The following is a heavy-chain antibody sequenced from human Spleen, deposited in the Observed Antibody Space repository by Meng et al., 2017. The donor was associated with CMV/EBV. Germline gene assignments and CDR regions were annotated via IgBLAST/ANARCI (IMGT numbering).Heavy chain of an antibody. CDR3: ARDYSGTEGDNWFDP. V-gene: IGHV4-39*07. CDR1: GGAISSGNYY. D-gene: IGHD1-1*01. Sequence: GGAISSGNYYWGWIRQPPGKGLEWIGSVYYSGSTYYNPSLKSRVSISVSVSKSQFSLKLSSVTAADTAVYYCARDYSGTEGDNWFDPWGLGTLVTVSS. J-gene: IGHJ5*02. CDR2: VYYSGST.